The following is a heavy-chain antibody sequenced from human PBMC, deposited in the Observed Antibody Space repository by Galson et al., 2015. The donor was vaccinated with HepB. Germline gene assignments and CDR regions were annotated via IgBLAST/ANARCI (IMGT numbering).Heavy chain of an antibody. CDR2: ISGYNGNT. V-gene: IGHV1-18*04. Sequence: SVKVSCKASGYTFTTFGISWVRQAPGQGLEWMGWISGYNGNTKYAQKFQGRVTMTTDTSTSIAYMELRSLRSDDTAVYYCVRGGPNTSWEVDYWGQGTLVTVSS. D-gene: IGHD2-2*01. CDR1: GYTFTTFG. J-gene: IGHJ4*02. CDR3: VRGGPNTSWEVDY.